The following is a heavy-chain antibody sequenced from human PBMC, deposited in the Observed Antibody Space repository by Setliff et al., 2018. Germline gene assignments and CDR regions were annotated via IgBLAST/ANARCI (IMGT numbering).Heavy chain of an antibody. Sequence: ASVKASCKASGYTFINFGTIWVRQAPGQGLEWVGWISPYTGNTYYALRLQDRVTLTADTSTNTAYTELTSLITDDTAVYFCSRLVRFCTRATCQRLSGDDFWGQGTLVTVSS. CDR3: SRLVRFCTRATCQRLSGDDF. CDR1: GYTFINFG. CDR2: ISPYTGNT. J-gene: IGHJ4*02. D-gene: IGHD2-8*01. V-gene: IGHV1-18*01.